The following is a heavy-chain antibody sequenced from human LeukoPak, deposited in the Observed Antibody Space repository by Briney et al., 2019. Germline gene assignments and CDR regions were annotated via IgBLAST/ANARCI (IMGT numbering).Heavy chain of an antibody. CDR3: ARQGIFAAPFDP. CDR2: ISSSSSYI. V-gene: IGHV3-21*01. D-gene: IGHD2-15*01. Sequence: KTGGSLRLSCAASGFTFSSYSMNWVRQAPGKGLEWVSSISSSSSYIYYADSVKGRFTISRDNAKNSLYLQMNSLRAEDTAVYYCARQGIFAAPFDPWGQGTLVTVSS. CDR1: GFTFSSYS. J-gene: IGHJ5*02.